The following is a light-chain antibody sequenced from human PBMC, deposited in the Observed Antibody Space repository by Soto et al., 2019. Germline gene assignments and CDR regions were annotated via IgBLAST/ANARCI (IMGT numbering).Light chain of an antibody. Sequence: DIQLTQSPSFLSASVGDRVTITCRASQGISSYLAWYQKKPGKAPKLLMYAASTLQSGVPSRFSGSGSGTEFTLTISSLQPEDFATYYCQQYDFYSSFGGGTKVDIK. CDR3: QQYDFYSS. CDR1: QGISSY. J-gene: IGKJ4*01. V-gene: IGKV1-9*01. CDR2: AAS.